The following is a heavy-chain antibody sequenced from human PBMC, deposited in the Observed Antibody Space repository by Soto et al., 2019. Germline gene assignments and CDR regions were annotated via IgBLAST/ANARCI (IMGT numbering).Heavy chain of an antibody. V-gene: IGHV4-39*01. D-gene: IGHD2-15*01. Sequence: SETLSLTCTVSGGSISSSSYYWGWIRQPPGKGLEWIGSIYYSGSTYYNPSLKSRVTISVDTSKNQFSLKLSSVTAADTAVYYCASRLLRPYFDYWGQGTLVTVSS. CDR1: GGSISSSSYY. CDR3: ASRLLRPYFDY. CDR2: IYYSGST. J-gene: IGHJ4*02.